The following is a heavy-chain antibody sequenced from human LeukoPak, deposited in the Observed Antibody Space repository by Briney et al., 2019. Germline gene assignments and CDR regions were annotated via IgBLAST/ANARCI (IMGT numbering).Heavy chain of an antibody. V-gene: IGHV5-51*01. Sequence: GASLKISCKGSGSLFTSYWIGGVRRLPGKGLEGRGIIYPGESDTRYIPSFQGQVTISAYKSISTAYLQWSSLKASDTAMYYCARQQDIVVVPAAIHPGGAFDYWGQGTLVTVSS. J-gene: IGHJ4*02. CDR3: ARQQDIVVVPAAIHPGGAFDY. CDR1: GSLFTSYW. D-gene: IGHD2-2*02. CDR2: IYPGESDT.